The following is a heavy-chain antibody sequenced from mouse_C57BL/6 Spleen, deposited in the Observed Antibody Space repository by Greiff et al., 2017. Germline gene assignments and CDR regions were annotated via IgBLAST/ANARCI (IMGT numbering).Heavy chain of an antibody. CDR3: ARRGKNYSRYFDY. CDR2: INPNNGGT. D-gene: IGHD2-12*01. CDR1: GYTFTDYN. J-gene: IGHJ2*01. V-gene: IGHV1-18*01. Sequence: VQLQQSGPELVKPGASVKIPCKASGYTFTDYNMAWVKQSHGKSLEWIGDINPNNGGTIYNQKFKGKATLTVDKSSSTAYMELRSLTSEDTAVYYCARRGKNYSRYFDYWGQGTTLTVSS.